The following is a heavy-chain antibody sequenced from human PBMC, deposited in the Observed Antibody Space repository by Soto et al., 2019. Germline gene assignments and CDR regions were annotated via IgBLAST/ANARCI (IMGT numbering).Heavy chain of an antibody. CDR1: GFTFSSYA. CDR2: ISGSGGST. J-gene: IGHJ4*02. CDR3: AKGLHLVVVVAATALDY. D-gene: IGHD2-15*01. Sequence: EVQLLESGGGLVQPGGSLRLSCAASGFTFSSYAMSWVRQAPGKGLEWVSAISGSGGSTYYADSVKGRFTISRDNSKNTLYLQMNSLRAEDTAVYYCAKGLHLVVVVAATALDYWGQGTLDTVSS. V-gene: IGHV3-23*01.